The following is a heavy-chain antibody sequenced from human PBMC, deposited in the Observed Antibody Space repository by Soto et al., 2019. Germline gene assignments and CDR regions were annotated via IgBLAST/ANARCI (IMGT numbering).Heavy chain of an antibody. V-gene: IGHV6-1*01. Sequence: SQTLSLTCAISGDSVSSNSAAWNWIMQSPSRGLEWLGRTYYGSKWYNDYAVSVNSRITINQDTSKNQFSLQLNSVTPEDKALYYCARLWDIVVVPAAKVSRAFDIWGQGTMATVSS. CDR1: GDSVSSNSAA. CDR2: TYYGSKWYN. J-gene: IGHJ3*02. CDR3: ARLWDIVVVPAAKVSRAFDI. D-gene: IGHD2-2*01.